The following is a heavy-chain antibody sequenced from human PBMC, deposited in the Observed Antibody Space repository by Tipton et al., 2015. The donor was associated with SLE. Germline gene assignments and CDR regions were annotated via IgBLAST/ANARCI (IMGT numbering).Heavy chain of an antibody. CDR2: IYYSETT. D-gene: IGHD2/OR15-2a*01. V-gene: IGHV4-39*07. CDR3: ARGLNKGNPFFGY. Sequence: TLSLTCAVSGGSISSSYYWGWIRQPPGKGLEWIGNIYYSETTYYNPSLKSRVTMSVDTSKNQFSLKLSSMTAADTAVYYCARGLNKGNPFFGYWGQGTLVTVSS. CDR1: GGSISSSYY. J-gene: IGHJ4*02.